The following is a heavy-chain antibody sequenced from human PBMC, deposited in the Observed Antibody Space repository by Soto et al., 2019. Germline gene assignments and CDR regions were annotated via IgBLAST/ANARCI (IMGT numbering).Heavy chain of an antibody. Sequence: GGSLRLSCAASGFTFSSYAMSWVRQAPGKGLEWVSAISGSGGSTYYADSVKGWFTISRDNSKNTLYLQMNSLRAEDTAVYYCAKVHYYDSSGSFDYWGQGTLVTVSS. CDR3: AKVHYYDSSGSFDY. D-gene: IGHD3-22*01. V-gene: IGHV3-23*01. J-gene: IGHJ4*02. CDR1: GFTFSSYA. CDR2: ISGSGGST.